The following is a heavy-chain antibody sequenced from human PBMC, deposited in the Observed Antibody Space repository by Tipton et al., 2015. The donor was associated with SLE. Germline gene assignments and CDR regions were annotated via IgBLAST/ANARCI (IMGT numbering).Heavy chain of an antibody. D-gene: IGHD2-21*01. Sequence: SLRLSCAASGFTFSSYAMSWVRQAPGKGLEWVSVIYSGGSTYYADSVKGRFTISSDNSKNTLYLQMNSLRAEDTAVYYCAKGGGVVVIVPFQHWGQGTLVTVSS. V-gene: IGHV3-23*03. CDR3: AKGGGVVVIVPFQH. CDR2: IYSGGST. CDR1: GFTFSSYA. J-gene: IGHJ1*01.